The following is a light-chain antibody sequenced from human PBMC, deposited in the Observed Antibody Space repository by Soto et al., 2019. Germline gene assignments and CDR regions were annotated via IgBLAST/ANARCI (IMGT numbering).Light chain of an antibody. CDR2: DAF. V-gene: IGKV3-15*01. Sequence: EIVMTQSPATLSVSPGERATLSCRASQSVSSNLAWYQQKPGQAPRLLIYDAFTRATGIPARFSGSGSGTEYTLTISRLQSEDSAVYDGQHCSWHPFTVTFGGGTKVEIK. CDR3: QHCSWHPFTVT. J-gene: IGKJ4*01. CDR1: QSVSSN.